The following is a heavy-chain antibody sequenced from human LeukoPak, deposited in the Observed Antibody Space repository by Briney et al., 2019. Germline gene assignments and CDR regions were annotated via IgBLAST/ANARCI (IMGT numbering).Heavy chain of an antibody. CDR1: AFTFSNYG. D-gene: IGHD2-8*02. J-gene: IGHJ6*03. CDR2: IRYDGSNQ. V-gene: IGHV3-30*02. Sequence: GGSLRLSCTASAFTFSNYGIHWVRQAPGRGLEWVAFIRYDGSNQDYADSVKGRFTISRDNSKNTLYLQMNSLRAEDTAVYYCAKDRWGNSDVPDQGRTWRNYYYYMDVWGKGTTVTVSS. CDR3: AKDRWGNSDVPDQGRTWRNYYYYMDV.